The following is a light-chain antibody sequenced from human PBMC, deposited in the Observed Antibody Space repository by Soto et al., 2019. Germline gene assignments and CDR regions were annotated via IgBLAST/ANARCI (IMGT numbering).Light chain of an antibody. CDR3: SSHTISSALQV. V-gene: IGLV2-14*01. J-gene: IGLJ1*01. CDR1: ISDFVVYNY. Sequence: QSVLTQPASVSGSPGQSITISCTGTISDFVVYNYVSWYQQHPGKAPKLMIYGVSNRPSGVSNRFSGSKSSNTASLTISGLQADDEADYYCSSHTISSALQVFGTGTKVTVL. CDR2: GVS.